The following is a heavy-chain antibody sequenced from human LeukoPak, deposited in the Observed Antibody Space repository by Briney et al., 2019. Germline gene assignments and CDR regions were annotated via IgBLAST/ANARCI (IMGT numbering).Heavy chain of an antibody. D-gene: IGHD3-3*01. CDR3: ARSLMPVEFGVGPNWFDP. CDR1: GYSFTSYW. J-gene: IGHJ5*02. CDR2: IYPGDSDT. V-gene: IGHV5-51*01. Sequence: GESLKISCKGSGYSFTSYWIGWVRQMPGKGLEWMGIIYPGDSDTRYSPSFQGQVTISADKSISTAHLQWSSLKASDTAMYYCARSLMPVEFGVGPNWFDPWGQGTLVTVSS.